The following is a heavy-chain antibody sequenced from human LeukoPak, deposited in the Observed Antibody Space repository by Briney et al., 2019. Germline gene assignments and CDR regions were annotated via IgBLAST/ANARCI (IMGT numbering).Heavy chain of an antibody. V-gene: IGHV4-61*02. CDR3: ARASYSYDINGWVPFDY. CDR2: IYTSGST. Sequence: PSQTLSLTCTVSGNSISSGDNYWSWIRQPAGKGLEWIGRIYTSGSTNYNPSLKSRVTISGDTSKNQFSLRLSSVTAADAAVYYCARASYSYDINGWVPFDYWGQGTLVTVSS. D-gene: IGHD3-22*01. CDR1: GNSISSGDNY. J-gene: IGHJ4*02.